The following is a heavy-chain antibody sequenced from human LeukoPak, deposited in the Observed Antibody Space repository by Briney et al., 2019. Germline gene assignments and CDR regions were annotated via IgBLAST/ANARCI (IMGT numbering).Heavy chain of an antibody. CDR3: ARDLSPVATIWAGGAFDY. D-gene: IGHD5-12*01. Sequence: ASVKVSCKASGYTFTSYAMHWVRQAPGQRLEWMGWINAGNGNTKYSRKFQGRVTITRDTSASTAYMELSRLRSDDTAVYYCARDLSPVATIWAGGAFDYWGQGTLVTVSS. CDR2: INAGNGNT. J-gene: IGHJ4*02. CDR1: GYTFTSYA. V-gene: IGHV1-3*01.